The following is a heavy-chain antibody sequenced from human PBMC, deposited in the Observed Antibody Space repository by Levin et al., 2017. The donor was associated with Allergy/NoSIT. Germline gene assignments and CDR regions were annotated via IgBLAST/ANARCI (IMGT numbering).Heavy chain of an antibody. CDR3: ARGGPPDY. CDR2: MNTNTGNP. D-gene: IGHD5-12*01. Sequence: ASVKVSCKASRYDFTGYPMNWVRQAPGQGLEWMGWMNTNTGNPTYAQGFTGRFVFSLDTSVSTAYLEISSLKAEDTAVYYCARGGPPDYWGQGPLVTVSS. J-gene: IGHJ4*02. V-gene: IGHV7-4-1*02. CDR1: RYDFTGYP.